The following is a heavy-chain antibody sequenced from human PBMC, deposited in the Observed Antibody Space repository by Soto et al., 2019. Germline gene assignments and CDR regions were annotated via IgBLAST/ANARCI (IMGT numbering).Heavy chain of an antibody. CDR2: ISWNSGSI. J-gene: IGHJ6*03. Sequence: EVQLVESGGGLVQPGRSLRLSCAASGFTFDDYAMHWVRQAPGKGLEWVSGISWNSGSIGYADSVKGRFTISRDNAKNSLYLQMNSLRAEDTALYYCAKDGGGGGGGYYYYYMDVWGKGTTVTVSS. CDR3: AKDGGGGGGGYYYYYMDV. D-gene: IGHD2-15*01. V-gene: IGHV3-9*01. CDR1: GFTFDDYA.